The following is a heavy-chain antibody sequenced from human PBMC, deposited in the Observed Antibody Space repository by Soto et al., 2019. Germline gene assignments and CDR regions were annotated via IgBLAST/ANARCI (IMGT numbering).Heavy chain of an antibody. D-gene: IGHD1-1*01. Sequence: SXKVSFKASGYTXTSYAMHLVRQAPGQRLEWIGWINAGNCNTKYSQKFQGRVTITRYTSASTAYMEMSRMRSEATAVYYCATLTNYGQLYYWGQGTLGTVSS. CDR3: ATLTNYGQLYY. CDR1: GYTXTSYA. CDR2: INAGNCNT. J-gene: IGHJ4*02. V-gene: IGHV1-3*01.